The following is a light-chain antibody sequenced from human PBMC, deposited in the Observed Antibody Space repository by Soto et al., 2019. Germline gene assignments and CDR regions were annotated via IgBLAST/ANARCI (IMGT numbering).Light chain of an antibody. CDR3: QQYGDSPT. CDR1: QSVRISY. J-gene: IGKJ1*01. Sequence: EIVLTQSPGSLSLSPVERATLSCRASQSVRISYLAWYQQKPGQAPRLLSYGASWRATGIPDRFSGSGSGTDCTLTIIRLEPEDFAVYYCQQYGDSPTFGQGTKVEIK. CDR2: GAS. V-gene: IGKV3-20*01.